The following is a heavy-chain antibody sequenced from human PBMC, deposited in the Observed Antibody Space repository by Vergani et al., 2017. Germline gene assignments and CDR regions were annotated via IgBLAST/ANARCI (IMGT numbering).Heavy chain of an antibody. CDR1: GFTFSSYS. J-gene: IGHJ5*02. V-gene: IGHV3-48*01. CDR2: ISSSSSTI. CDR3: ALAESSTSCINSVCITPETGSWFDP. D-gene: IGHD2-2*01. Sequence: EVQLVESGGGLVQPGGSLRLSCAASGFTFSSYSMNWVRQAPGKGLEWVSYISSSSSTIYYADSVKGRFTISRDNAKNSLYLQMNSLRAEDTALYYCALAESSTSCINSVCITPETGSWFDPWGQGTLVTVSS.